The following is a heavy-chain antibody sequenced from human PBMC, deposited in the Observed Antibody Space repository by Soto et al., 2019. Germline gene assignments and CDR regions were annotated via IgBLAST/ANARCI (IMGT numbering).Heavy chain of an antibody. J-gene: IGHJ4*02. CDR2: IYRTGST. CDR3: ASRDPGTSVDY. Sequence: QVQLQESGPGLVKPSGTLSLTCAVSGGSFTSNNWSTWVRQPPGQVLEWIGEIYRTGSTNYNPSLKSRVTISLDKSENQFSLKVTSLTAEDTAVYYCASRDPGTSVDYWGQGTLVTVSS. V-gene: IGHV4-4*02. D-gene: IGHD1-7*01. CDR1: GGSFTSNNW.